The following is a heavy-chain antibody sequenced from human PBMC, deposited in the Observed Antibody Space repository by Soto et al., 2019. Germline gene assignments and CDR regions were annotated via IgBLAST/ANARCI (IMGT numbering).Heavy chain of an antibody. D-gene: IGHD3-10*01. V-gene: IGHV3-23*01. CDR1: GFTFSSYA. J-gene: IGHJ4*02. CDR3: AKDLVRGVG. CDR2: ISGSGGSA. Sequence: EVQLLESGGGLVQPGGSLRLSCAASGFTFSSYAMSWVRQAPGKGLEWVSAISGSGGSAYYADSVKSRFTISRANSKNTLYLQMNSLRAEDTAVDYCAKDLVRGVGWGQGTLVTVSS.